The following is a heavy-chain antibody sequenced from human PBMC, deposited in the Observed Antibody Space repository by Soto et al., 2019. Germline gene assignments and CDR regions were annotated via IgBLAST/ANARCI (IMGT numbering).Heavy chain of an antibody. D-gene: IGHD2-2*01. CDR1: GFTFSSYA. J-gene: IGHJ6*03. CDR3: AKSGSVVVVPAARSSYYYYMDV. CDR2: ISGSGGST. V-gene: IGHV3-23*01. Sequence: GGSLRLSCAASGFTFSSYAMSWVRQAPGKGLEWVSAISGSGGSTYYADSVKGRFTISRDNSKNTLYLQMNSLRAEDTAVYYCAKSGSVVVVPAARSSYYYYMDVWGKGTTVTVSS.